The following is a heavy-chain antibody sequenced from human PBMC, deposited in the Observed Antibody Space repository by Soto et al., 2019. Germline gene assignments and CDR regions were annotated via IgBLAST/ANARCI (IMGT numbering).Heavy chain of an antibody. V-gene: IGHV4-59*01. Sequence: SETLSLTCTVSGGSISSYYWSWIRQPPGKGLEWIGYIYYSGGTNYNPSLKSRVTISVDTSKNQFSLKLSSVTAADTAVYYCARDRRQSSNYYYMDVWGKGTTVTVSS. CDR1: GGSISSYY. D-gene: IGHD6-6*01. CDR3: ARDRRQSSNYYYMDV. J-gene: IGHJ6*03. CDR2: IYYSGGT.